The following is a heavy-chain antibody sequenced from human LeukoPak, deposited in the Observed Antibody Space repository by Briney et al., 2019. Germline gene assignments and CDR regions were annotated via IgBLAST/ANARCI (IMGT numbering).Heavy chain of an antibody. Sequence: SETLSLTCTVSGGSISSSSYYWGWIRQPPGKGLEWIGSIYYSGSTYYNPSLKSRVTISVDTSKNQFSLKLSSVTAADTAVYYCAREGLGNSSFDPWGQGTLVTVSS. CDR2: IYYSGST. D-gene: IGHD5-12*01. J-gene: IGHJ5*02. CDR1: GGSISSSSYY. CDR3: AREGLGNSSFDP. V-gene: IGHV4-39*07.